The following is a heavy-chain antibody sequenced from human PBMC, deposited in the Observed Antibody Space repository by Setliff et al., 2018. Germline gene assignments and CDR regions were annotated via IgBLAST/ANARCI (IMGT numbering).Heavy chain of an antibody. J-gene: IGHJ4*02. CDR2: IYSGGTT. CDR1: GDSMNGGVYY. D-gene: IGHD1-1*01. V-gene: IGHV4-39*01. CDR3: ARTGTYRYFDY. Sequence: LSLTCKVSGDSMNGGVYYWAWIRQPPGKGLEWIGRIYSGGTTYYNSSLKSRVTISVDTSKSQFSLRLNSVTAADTAVYYCARTGTYRYFDYWGWGTLVTVSS.